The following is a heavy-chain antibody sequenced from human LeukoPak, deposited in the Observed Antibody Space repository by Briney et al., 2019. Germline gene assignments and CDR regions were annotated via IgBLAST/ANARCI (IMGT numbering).Heavy chain of an antibody. D-gene: IGHD6-19*01. CDR1: GFTFDAYA. J-gene: IGHJ4*02. CDR3: AKDIGVYSSGCHY. Sequence: PGGSPRLSCSASGFTFDAYAIPWVRHAPGKGLEWVSGISWNSGSIGYADSVKGRFTISRDNAKNSLYLQMNRLRAEDTALYYCAKDIGVYSSGCHYWGQGTLVTVSS. CDR2: ISWNSGSI. V-gene: IGHV3-9*01.